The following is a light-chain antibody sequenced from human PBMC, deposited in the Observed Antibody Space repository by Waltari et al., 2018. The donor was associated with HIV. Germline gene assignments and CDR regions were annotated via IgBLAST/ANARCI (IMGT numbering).Light chain of an antibody. CDR3: NSRDSSGNHWV. CDR2: LKN. V-gene: IGLV3-19*01. CDR1: SLRRFY. J-gene: IGLJ3*02. Sequence: SSELTQDPAVSVALGQTARITCQGDSLRRFYASWYQQRPGQAPVLVIYLKNNGPSGIPDRFSGSSSGDAASLTVTGAQADDEADYYCNSRDSSGNHWVFGGGTRLTVL.